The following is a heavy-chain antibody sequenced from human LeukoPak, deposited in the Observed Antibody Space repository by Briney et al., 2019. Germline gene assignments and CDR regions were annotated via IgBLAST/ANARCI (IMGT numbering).Heavy chain of an antibody. CDR1: GGSISSYY. V-gene: IGHV4-59*01. D-gene: IGHD3-3*01. CDR2: IYYSGST. J-gene: IGHJ5*02. CDR3: ARVEVGDYDFWSGYSSFNWFDP. Sequence: SETLSLTCTVSGGSISSYYWSWIRQPPGKGLEWIGYIYYSGSTNYNPSLKSRVTISVDTSKNQFSLKLSSVTAADTAVYYCARVEVGDYDFWSGYSSFNWFDPWGQGTLVTVSS.